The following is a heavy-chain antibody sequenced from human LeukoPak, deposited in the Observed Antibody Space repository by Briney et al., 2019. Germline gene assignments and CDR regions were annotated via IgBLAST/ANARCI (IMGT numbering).Heavy chain of an antibody. J-gene: IGHJ4*02. CDR3: ARSWGNGLIDY. CDR2: TNHSGST. CDR1: GGSFSGYY. Sequence: PSETLSLTCAVYGGSFSGYYWSWIRQPPGKGLEWIGETNHSGSTNYNPSLKSRVTISVDTSKNQFSLKLSSVTAADTAVYYCARSWGNGLIDYWGQGTLVTVSS. V-gene: IGHV4-34*01. D-gene: IGHD3-16*01.